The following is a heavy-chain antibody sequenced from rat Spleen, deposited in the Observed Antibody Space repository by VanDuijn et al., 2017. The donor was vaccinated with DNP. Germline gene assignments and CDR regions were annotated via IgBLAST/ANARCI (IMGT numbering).Heavy chain of an antibody. D-gene: IGHD4-1*01. V-gene: IGHV1-43*01. CDR2: INMGSGGT. CDR3: ATSTGPNWFAY. J-gene: IGHJ3*01. Sequence: QVQLQQSGAELAKTASSVKISCKASGYTFTSYYIGWIKQTTGQGLDYIGFINMGSGGTNYNEKFKGKATLTVDKSSSTAFMQLSSLRPDDSAVYYCATSTGPNWFAYWGQGALVTVSS. CDR1: GYTFTSYY.